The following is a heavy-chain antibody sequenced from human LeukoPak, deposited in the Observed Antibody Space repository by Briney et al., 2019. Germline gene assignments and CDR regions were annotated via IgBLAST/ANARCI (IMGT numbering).Heavy chain of an antibody. Sequence: PSGTLSLTCAVSGGSISSSNWWSWVRQPPGKGLEWIGEIYHSGSTNYNPSLKSRVTISVDKSKNQFSLKLSSVTAADTAVYYCARDVLLWFGESHDAFDIWGQGTMVTVSS. J-gene: IGHJ3*02. CDR3: ARDVLLWFGESHDAFDI. D-gene: IGHD3-10*01. CDR1: GGSISSSNW. CDR2: IYHSGST. V-gene: IGHV4-4*02.